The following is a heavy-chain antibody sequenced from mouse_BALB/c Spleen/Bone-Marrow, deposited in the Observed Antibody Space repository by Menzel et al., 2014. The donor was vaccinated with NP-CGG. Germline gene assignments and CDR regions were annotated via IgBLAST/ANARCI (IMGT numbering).Heavy chain of an antibody. CDR3: ARPTTVVATGGSFDY. CDR2: ISSGGSYT. Sequence: EVKLMESGGDLVKPGGSLKLSSAASGFTFSSYGMSWVRQTPDKRLEWVATISSGGSYTYYPDSVKGRFTISRDNAKNTLYLRMSSLKSEDTAMYYCARPTTVVATGGSFDYWGQGTTLTDS. CDR1: GFTFSSYG. D-gene: IGHD1-1*01. J-gene: IGHJ2*01. V-gene: IGHV5-6*01.